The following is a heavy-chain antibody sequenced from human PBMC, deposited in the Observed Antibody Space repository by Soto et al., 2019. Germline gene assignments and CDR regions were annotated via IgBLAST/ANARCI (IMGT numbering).Heavy chain of an antibody. CDR2: ISYDGSNK. V-gene: IGHV3-30-3*01. CDR1: GFTFRSYA. CDR3: VGSSQYYYDSSGYYWFDP. Sequence: GGSLGLSCSASGFTFRSYAMHWVRQAPGKGLEWVAVISYDGSNKYYADSVKGRFTISRDNSKNTLYLQMNSLRAEDTAVYYCVGSSQYYYDSSGYYWFDPWGQGTLVTVSS. J-gene: IGHJ5*02. D-gene: IGHD3-22*01.